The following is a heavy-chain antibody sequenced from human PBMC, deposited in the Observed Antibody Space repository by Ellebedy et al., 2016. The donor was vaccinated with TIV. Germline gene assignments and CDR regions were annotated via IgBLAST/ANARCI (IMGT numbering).Heavy chain of an antibody. CDR2: VNHSGST. CDR3: TRGLIAVADTFFFDS. V-gene: IGHV4-34*01. Sequence: SETLSLXXAVYGGSFSGYQWSWIRQPPGKGLEWIGEVNHSGSTNYNPSLKSRLTISADTSKNQFSLKLSSVTAADTAVYYCTRGLIAVADTFFFDSWGQGTLVTVSS. D-gene: IGHD6-19*01. CDR1: GGSFSGYQ. J-gene: IGHJ4*02.